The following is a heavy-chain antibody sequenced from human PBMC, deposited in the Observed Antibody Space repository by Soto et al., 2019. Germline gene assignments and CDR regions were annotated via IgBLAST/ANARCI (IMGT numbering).Heavy chain of an antibody. Sequence: ASVKVSCKASGYNFTSYGITWVRQAPGQGLEWMGWISAYNGNTNYEQKLQGRVTMTTDKSTSTAYMELRSLRSDDTAVYYCARVEVGATIVDPWGQGTLVTVS. J-gene: IGHJ5*02. V-gene: IGHV1-18*01. CDR2: ISAYNGNT. D-gene: IGHD1-26*01. CDR1: GYNFTSYG. CDR3: ARVEVGATIVDP.